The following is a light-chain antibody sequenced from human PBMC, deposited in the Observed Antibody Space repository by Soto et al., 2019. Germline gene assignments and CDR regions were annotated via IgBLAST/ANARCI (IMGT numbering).Light chain of an antibody. V-gene: IGKV1-9*01. Sequence: DIQLTQSPSLLSASVGDRVTISCRASQGISTSLAWYQQKPGKAPKLLIYAASTVQSGVPSRFSGSGSETDFTLTISSLQAEDLATFYCQQVHSYPFTFGGGTKVAIK. CDR1: QGISTS. CDR2: AAS. J-gene: IGKJ4*01. CDR3: QQVHSYPFT.